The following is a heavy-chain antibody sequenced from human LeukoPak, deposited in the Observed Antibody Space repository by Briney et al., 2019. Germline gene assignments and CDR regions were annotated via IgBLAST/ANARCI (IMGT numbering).Heavy chain of an antibody. Sequence: GGSLRLSCAASGFTFSTYWMAWVRQGPGKRLEWVANIKEDGSEKYYVDSVKGRFTISRDNAKNSLYLQMNSLRAEDTAVYYCAKDSSTSPFEIWGQGTMVTVSS. CDR3: AKDSSTSPFEI. V-gene: IGHV3-7*03. CDR1: GFTFSTYW. J-gene: IGHJ3*02. CDR2: IKEDGSEK. D-gene: IGHD6-6*01.